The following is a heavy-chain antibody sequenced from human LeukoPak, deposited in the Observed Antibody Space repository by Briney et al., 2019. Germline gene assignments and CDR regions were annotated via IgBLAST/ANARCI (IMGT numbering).Heavy chain of an antibody. Sequence: PSETLSLTCTVSGGSISSYYWSWLRQPPGKGLEWIGYIYYSGSTNYNPSLKSRVTISVDTSKNQFSLKLSSVTAADTAVYYCARAYYDILTGYYTYFDYWGQGTLVTVSS. J-gene: IGHJ4*02. CDR3: ARAYYDILTGYYTYFDY. CDR2: IYYSGST. CDR1: GGSISSYY. V-gene: IGHV4-59*08. D-gene: IGHD3-9*01.